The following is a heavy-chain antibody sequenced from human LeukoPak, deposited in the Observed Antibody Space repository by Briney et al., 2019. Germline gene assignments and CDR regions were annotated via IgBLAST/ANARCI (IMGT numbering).Heavy chain of an antibody. CDR2: IDPSDSST. D-gene: IGHD3-22*01. Sequence: GEPLKISCKDSGYSFTSYCITWVRQMPGKGLEWMGRIDPSDSSTNYSPSFQGHVTISTDKSISTVYLQWSSLKASDTAMYYCARHPSYYDTSGYLVDCYFDYWGQGTLVTVSS. V-gene: IGHV5-10-1*01. CDR3: ARHPSYYDTSGYLVDCYFDY. CDR1: GYSFTSYC. J-gene: IGHJ4*02.